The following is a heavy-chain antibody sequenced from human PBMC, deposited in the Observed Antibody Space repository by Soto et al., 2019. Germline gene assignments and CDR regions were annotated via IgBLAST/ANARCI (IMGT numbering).Heavy chain of an antibody. J-gene: IGHJ6*02. Sequence: GGSLRLSCAGSGFAFSGSTIHWVRQASGKGLEWVGRIRSKGNSYATAYAASVKGRFIISRDDSKTTAYLQMNSLKIEDTAVYYCFRENCFSYHGMDVWGQGTTVTVSS. D-gene: IGHD2-15*01. CDR1: GFAFSGST. V-gene: IGHV3-73*01. CDR3: FRENCFSYHGMDV. CDR2: IRSKGNSYAT.